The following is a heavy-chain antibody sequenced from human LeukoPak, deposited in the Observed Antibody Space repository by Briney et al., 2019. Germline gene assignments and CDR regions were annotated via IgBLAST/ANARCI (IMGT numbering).Heavy chain of an antibody. V-gene: IGHV4-34*01. CDR3: ARHRFYGSGSLWFDP. Sequence: TSETLSLTCAVYGGSFSGYYWSWIRQPPGKGLEWIGEINHSGSTNYNPSLKSRVTISVDTSKNQFSLKLSSVAAADTAVYYCARHRFYGSGSLWFDPGGQETLVTVSS. D-gene: IGHD3-10*01. J-gene: IGHJ5*02. CDR2: INHSGST. CDR1: GGSFSGYY.